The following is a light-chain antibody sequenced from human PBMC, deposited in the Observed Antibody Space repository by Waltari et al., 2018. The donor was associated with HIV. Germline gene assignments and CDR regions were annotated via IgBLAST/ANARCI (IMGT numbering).Light chain of an antibody. CDR3: QSTDYDGTWV. CDR1: ALPKKY. CDR2: KDI. V-gene: IGLV3-25*03. Sequence: SYDLTQTPPVSVSPGQTARINCSRGALPKKYSSWYRQKAGHAPISIIYKDIERSSGILERISGSGSGTGVTLTITDVQAEDEGDYFCQSTDYDGTWVFGGGTKLTVL. J-gene: IGLJ3*02.